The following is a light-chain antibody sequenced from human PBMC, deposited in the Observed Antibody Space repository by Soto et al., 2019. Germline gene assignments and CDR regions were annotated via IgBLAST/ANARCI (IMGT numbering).Light chain of an antibody. Sequence: IQLTQSPSSLSASVGDRVTITCRASQGITAYLAWYHQKPGKAPKLLIYGASTLQSGVPSRFSGSGSGTDFTLTISSLQPDDFATYYCQQYNSYSRTFGQGTKVDIK. CDR2: GAS. CDR3: QQYNSYSRT. CDR1: QGITAY. V-gene: IGKV1-9*01. J-gene: IGKJ1*01.